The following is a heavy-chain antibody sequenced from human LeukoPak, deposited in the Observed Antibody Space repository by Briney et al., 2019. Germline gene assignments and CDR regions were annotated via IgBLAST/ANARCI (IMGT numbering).Heavy chain of an antibody. CDR3: ARAPGYGAAYYFDY. CDR1: GFTFSTYA. CDR2: IPYDGSNK. D-gene: IGHD1-1*01. J-gene: IGHJ4*02. V-gene: IGHV3-30*04. Sequence: GGSLRLSCAASGFTFSTYAMHWVRQAPGKRLEWVAVIPYDGSNKYYADSVKGRFTISRENSKNRLYLQMNSLRAEDTAVYYCARAPGYGAAYYFDYWGQGTLVTVSS.